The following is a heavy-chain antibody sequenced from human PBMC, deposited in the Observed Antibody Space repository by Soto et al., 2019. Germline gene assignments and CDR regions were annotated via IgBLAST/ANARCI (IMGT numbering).Heavy chain of an antibody. Sequence: QVQLVQSGPEVRKPGASVRVSCKSSGYRFSSFAFFWVRQAPGQEFQWLGWIAAYDGDTLYPPKFRGRVTLPTGASTNTAYMELRSLTSDATVLYFCARNRGAARSPRDWGQRTKVTVSS. CDR1: GYRFSSFA. V-gene: IGHV1-18*01. CDR3: ARNRGAARSPRD. D-gene: IGHD2-15*01. CDR2: IAAYDGDT. J-gene: IGHJ4*02.